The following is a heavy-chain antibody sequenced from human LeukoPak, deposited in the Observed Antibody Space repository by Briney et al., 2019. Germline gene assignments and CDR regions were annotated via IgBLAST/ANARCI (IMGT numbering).Heavy chain of an antibody. D-gene: IGHD5-12*01. J-gene: IGHJ4*02. Sequence: SETLSLTCTVSGGSISSYYWSWIRQPPGKGLEWIGYIYYSGSTNYNPSLKSRVTMSVDTSKNQFSLKLSSVTAADTAVYYCARDSGGYDFDYWGQGTLVTVSS. CDR1: GGSISSYY. V-gene: IGHV4-59*12. CDR2: IYYSGST. CDR3: ARDSGGYDFDY.